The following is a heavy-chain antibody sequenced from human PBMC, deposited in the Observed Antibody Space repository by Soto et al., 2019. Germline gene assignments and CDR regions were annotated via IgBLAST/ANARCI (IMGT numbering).Heavy chain of an antibody. V-gene: IGHV1-18*01. CDR1: GYTFTNFG. J-gene: IGHJ4*02. D-gene: IGHD2-15*01. CDR2: ISAYNGNT. Sequence: QVQLVQSGAEVKKPGASVKVSCKASGYTFTNFGISWVRQAPGQGREWMGWISAYNGNTNYAQNFQGRVTMTPDTSTSTAYMALRSLRSDDTGVYFCEIEGTPIDYWGQGTLVTVAS. CDR3: EIEGTPIDY.